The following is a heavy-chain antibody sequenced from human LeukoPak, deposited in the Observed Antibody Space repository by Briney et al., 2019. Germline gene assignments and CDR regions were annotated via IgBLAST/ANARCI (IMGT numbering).Heavy chain of an antibody. D-gene: IGHD1-26*01. V-gene: IGHV4-4*07. CDR2: IYTSGST. J-gene: IGHJ5*02. CDR3: AREGVGATTGDWFDP. CDR1: GGSISGFY. Sequence: SETLSLTCTVSGGSISGFYWSWIRQPAGKGLEWIGRIYTSGSTNYNPSLKSRVTISVDTSKNQFSLKLSSVTAADTAVYYCAREGVGATTGDWFDPWGQGTLVTVSS.